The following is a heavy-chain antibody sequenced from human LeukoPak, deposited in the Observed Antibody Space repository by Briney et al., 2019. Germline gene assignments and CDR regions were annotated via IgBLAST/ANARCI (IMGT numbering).Heavy chain of an antibody. Sequence: PGGSLRLSCAASGFTFSSYAMSWVRQAPGKGLEWVSAISGSGGSTYYADSVKGRFTISRDNAKNSLYLQMNSLRDGDTAVYYCTPNFWGGYLTDYWGQGTLVTVSS. CDR1: GFTFSSYA. CDR2: ISGSGGST. CDR3: TPNFWGGYLTDY. J-gene: IGHJ4*02. D-gene: IGHD3-3*01. V-gene: IGHV3-23*01.